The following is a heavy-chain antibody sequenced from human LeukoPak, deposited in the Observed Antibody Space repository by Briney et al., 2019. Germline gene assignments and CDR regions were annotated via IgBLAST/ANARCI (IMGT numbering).Heavy chain of an antibody. CDR2: INPNSGGT. D-gene: IGHD1-7*01. J-gene: IGHJ3*02. Sequence: GASVKVSCKASGYTFTGYYMHWVRQAPGQGLEWMGWINPNSGGTNYAQKFQGRVTMTRDTSISTAHMELSRLRSDDTAVYYCARGSDWNYGPDAFDIWGQGTMVTVSS. CDR1: GYTFTGYY. CDR3: ARGSDWNYGPDAFDI. V-gene: IGHV1-2*02.